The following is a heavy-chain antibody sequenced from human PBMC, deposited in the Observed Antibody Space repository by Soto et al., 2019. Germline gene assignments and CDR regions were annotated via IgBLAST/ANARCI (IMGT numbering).Heavy chain of an antibody. CDR3: ATDRRYCSSTSCRGWFDP. CDR2: FDPEDGET. Sequence: ASVKVSCKVSGYNLTELSMHWVRQAPGKGLEWMGGFDPEDGETVYAQKVQGRVTMTEDTSTDTAYMELSSLRSEDTAVYYCATDRRYCSSTSCRGWFDPWGQGTLVTVSS. CDR1: GYNLTELS. J-gene: IGHJ5*02. V-gene: IGHV1-24*01. D-gene: IGHD2-2*01.